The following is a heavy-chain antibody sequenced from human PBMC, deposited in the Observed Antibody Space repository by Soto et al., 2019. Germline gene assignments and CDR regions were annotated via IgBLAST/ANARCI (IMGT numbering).Heavy chain of an antibody. D-gene: IGHD3-3*01. CDR1: GGSVNGYY. CDR3: ATRITVFGLLIPPFDP. Sequence: PSETLSLTCAVYGGSVNGYYWNWIRQPPGKGLEWIGEINHTGGTHYNPSPKSRVTMSVGTSKNQFSLRLSSVTAADTAIYYCATRITVFGLLIPPFDPWGQGTQVTVSS. V-gene: IGHV4-34*01. J-gene: IGHJ5*02. CDR2: INHTGGT.